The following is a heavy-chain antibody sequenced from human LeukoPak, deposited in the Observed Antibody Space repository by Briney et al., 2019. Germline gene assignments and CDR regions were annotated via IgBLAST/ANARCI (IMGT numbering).Heavy chain of an antibody. CDR1: GYTLTELS. D-gene: IGHD3-22*01. CDR3: AIGYVSGGYHHCVFYS. J-gene: IGHJ4*02. Sequence: ASVKVSCKVSGYTLTELSMHWVRQAPGKGLEWMGGFDPEDGETIYAQKFQGRVTLTTDKSTTTGNMELTSLRSDDTAVYYCAIGYVSGGYHHCVFYSWGQGTLVTVSS. CDR2: FDPEDGET. V-gene: IGHV1-24*01.